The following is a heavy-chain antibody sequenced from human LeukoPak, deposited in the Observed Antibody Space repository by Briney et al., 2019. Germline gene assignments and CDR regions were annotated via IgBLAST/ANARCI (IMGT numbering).Heavy chain of an antibody. CDR1: GFTFSSYA. V-gene: IGHV3-30*04. CDR2: ISYDGSNK. CDR3: ASGPGLGFAFDI. Sequence: GRSLRLSCAASGFTFSSYAMHWVRQAPGKGLEWVAVISYDGSNKYYADSVKGRFTISRDNPKNTLYLQMNSLRAEDTAVYYCASGPGLGFAFDIWGQGTMVTVSS. D-gene: IGHD3/OR15-3a*01. J-gene: IGHJ3*02.